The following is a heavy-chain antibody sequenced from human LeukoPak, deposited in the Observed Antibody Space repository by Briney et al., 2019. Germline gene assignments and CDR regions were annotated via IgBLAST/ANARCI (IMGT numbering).Heavy chain of an antibody. Sequence: GSSVKVSCKASGYTFTSYGISWVRQAPGQGLAWMGWISAYNGNTNYAQKLRGRVTMTTDTSTSTAYMELRSLRSDDTAVYYCARVSTAATPLGWFDPWGQGTLVTVSS. CDR2: ISAYNGNT. CDR1: GYTFTSYG. CDR3: ARVSTAATPLGWFDP. V-gene: IGHV1-18*04. D-gene: IGHD2-2*01. J-gene: IGHJ5*02.